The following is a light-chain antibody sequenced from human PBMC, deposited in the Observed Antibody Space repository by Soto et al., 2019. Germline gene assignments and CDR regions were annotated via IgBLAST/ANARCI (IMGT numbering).Light chain of an antibody. Sequence: IQLTHSPSSLSASVLYRVTITFRASQGISSHLAWYQQKPGKAPKLLIYAASTLQTGVPSRFSGGGSGTDFTLTLSSLQPEDFATYYCQQVNSFPSTFGQGTRLEIK. CDR2: AAS. J-gene: IGKJ5*01. CDR1: QGISSH. CDR3: QQVNSFPST. V-gene: IGKV1-9*01.